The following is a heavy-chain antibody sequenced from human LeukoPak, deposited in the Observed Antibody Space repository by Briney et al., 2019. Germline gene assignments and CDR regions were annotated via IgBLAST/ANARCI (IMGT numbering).Heavy chain of an antibody. J-gene: IGHJ4*02. V-gene: IGHV3-48*01. Sequence: GGSLRLSCAASGFTFSSYSMNWVRQAPGKGLEWVSYINSRSSTIYYADSVKGRFTISRDNSKNTLYLQMNSLRAEDTAVYYCAKDPTYSSSWDFDYWGQGTLVTVSS. CDR1: GFTFSSYS. CDR2: INSRSSTI. CDR3: AKDPTYSSSWDFDY. D-gene: IGHD6-6*01.